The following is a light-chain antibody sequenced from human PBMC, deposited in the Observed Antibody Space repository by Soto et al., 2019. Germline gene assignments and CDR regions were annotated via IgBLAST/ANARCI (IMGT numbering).Light chain of an antibody. V-gene: IGLV2-14*01. CDR1: SSDVGGYNY. CDR3: ISYTSYSTLDV. Sequence: QSVLTQPASVSGSPGQSITISCTGTSSDVGGYNYVSWYQQHPDKAPKLMIYEVSNRPSGVSNRFSGSKSGHTASLTISGLQSEDEADYFCISYTSYSTLDVFGTGTKLTVL. J-gene: IGLJ1*01. CDR2: EVS.